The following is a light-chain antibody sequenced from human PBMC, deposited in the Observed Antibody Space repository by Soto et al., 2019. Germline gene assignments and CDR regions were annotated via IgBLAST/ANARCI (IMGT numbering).Light chain of an antibody. V-gene: IGLV2-23*02. J-gene: IGLJ1*01. CDR3: CSYAGSSTYV. CDR2: EVS. CDR1: SSDVGSYNL. Sequence: QSVLTQPASVSGSPGQSTTISCTGTSSDVGSYNLVSWYQQHPGKAPKLMIYEVSKRPSGVSNRFSGSKSGNTASLTISGLQAEDEADYYCCSYAGSSTYVFGTGTKVT.